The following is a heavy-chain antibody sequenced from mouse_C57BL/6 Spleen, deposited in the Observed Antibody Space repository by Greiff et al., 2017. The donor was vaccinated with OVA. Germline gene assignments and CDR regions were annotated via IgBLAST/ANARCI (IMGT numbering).Heavy chain of an antibody. CDR2: INPNNGGT. CDR1: GYTFTDYN. D-gene: IGHD1-1*01. CDR3: ARGDYYGSSDGFAY. Sequence: EVQLQQSGPELVKPGASVKIPCKASGYTFTDYNMDWVKQSHGKSLEWIGDINPNNGGTIYNQKFKGKATLTVDKSSSTAYMELRSLTSEDTAVYYCARGDYYGSSDGFAYWGQGTLVTVSA. J-gene: IGHJ3*01. V-gene: IGHV1-18*01.